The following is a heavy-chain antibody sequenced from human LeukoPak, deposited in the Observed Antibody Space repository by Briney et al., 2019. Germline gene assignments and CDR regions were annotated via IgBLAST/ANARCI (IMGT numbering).Heavy chain of an antibody. CDR3: PKNSGYSWQYFFDY. D-gene: IGHD6-25*01. J-gene: IGHJ4*02. V-gene: IGHV3-23*01. CDR1: GFTFSNYA. CDR2: ISGGGGPT. Sequence: HTGGSLRLSCAASGFTFSNYAMSWVRQAPGKGLEWVSAISGGGGPTYYADSVKGRFTISRDNSKNTLYLQMNSLRAEDAAVYFCPKNSGYSWQYFFDYWGQGTLVTVSS.